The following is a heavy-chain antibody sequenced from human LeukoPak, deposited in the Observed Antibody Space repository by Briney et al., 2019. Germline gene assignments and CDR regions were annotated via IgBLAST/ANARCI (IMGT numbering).Heavy chain of an antibody. CDR1: GGTSSSYA. Sequence: SVKVSCKASGGTSSSYAISWVRQAPGQGLEWMGGIIPIFGTANYAQKFQGRVTITTDESTSTAYMELSSLRSEDTAVYYCASYKHQRDDDAFDIWGQGTMVTVSS. V-gene: IGHV1-69*05. D-gene: IGHD2-2*01. CDR3: ASYKHQRDDDAFDI. CDR2: IIPIFGTA. J-gene: IGHJ3*02.